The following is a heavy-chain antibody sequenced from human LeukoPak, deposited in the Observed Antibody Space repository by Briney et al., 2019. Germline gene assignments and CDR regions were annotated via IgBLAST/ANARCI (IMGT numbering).Heavy chain of an antibody. V-gene: IGHV4-61*02. J-gene: IGHJ6*03. CDR2: IYTSGST. CDR3: ARTQPNYYYYMDV. Sequence: PSQTLSLTCTVSGGSISSISYYWSWIRQPAGKGLEWIGRIYTSGSTNYNPSLKSRVTMSVDTSKNQFSLKLSSVTAADTAVYYCARTQPNYYYYMDVWGKGTTVTVSS. CDR1: GGSISSISYY. D-gene: IGHD5-18*01.